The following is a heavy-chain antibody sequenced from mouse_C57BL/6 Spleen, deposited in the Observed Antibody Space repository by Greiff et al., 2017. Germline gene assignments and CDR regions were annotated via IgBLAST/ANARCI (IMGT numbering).Heavy chain of an antibody. CDR1: GYTFTSYW. D-gene: IGHD2-5*01. J-gene: IGHJ3*01. CDR3: ATDYSNYEGFAY. CDR2: INPSSGYT. Sequence: QVQLQQSGAELAKPGASVKLSCKASGYTFTSYWMHWVKQRPGQGLEWIGYINPSSGYTKYNQKYKDKATLTADKSSSTAYVQLSSLTYEDSAVYYCATDYSNYEGFAYWGQGTLVTVSA. V-gene: IGHV1-7*01.